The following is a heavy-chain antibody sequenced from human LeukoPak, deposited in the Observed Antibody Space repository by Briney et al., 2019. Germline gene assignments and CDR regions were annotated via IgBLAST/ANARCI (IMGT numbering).Heavy chain of an antibody. Sequence: GGSLRLSCAASGFTFSSCAMSWVRQAPGKGLEWVSAISGSGGSTYYADSVKGRFTISRDNSKNTLYLQMNSLRAEDTAVYYCARTVTLDSSGYYYFDYWGQGTLVTVSS. J-gene: IGHJ4*02. V-gene: IGHV3-23*01. CDR1: GFTFSSCA. CDR3: ARTVTLDSSGYYYFDY. D-gene: IGHD3-22*01. CDR2: ISGSGGST.